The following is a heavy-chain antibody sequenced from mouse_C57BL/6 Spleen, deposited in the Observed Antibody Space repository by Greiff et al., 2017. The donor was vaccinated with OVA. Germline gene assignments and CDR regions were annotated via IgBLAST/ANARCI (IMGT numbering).Heavy chain of an antibody. V-gene: IGHV1-55*01. J-gene: IGHJ4*01. Sequence: QVQLQQSGAELVKPGASVKMSCKASGYTFTSYWITWVKQRPGQGLEWIGDIYPGSGSTNYNEKFKSKATLTVDTSSSTAYMQLSSLTSEDSAVYYCARGDGYYVKGAMDYWGQGTSVTVSS. CDR1: GYTFTSYW. CDR3: ARGDGYYVKGAMDY. CDR2: IYPGSGST. D-gene: IGHD2-3*01.